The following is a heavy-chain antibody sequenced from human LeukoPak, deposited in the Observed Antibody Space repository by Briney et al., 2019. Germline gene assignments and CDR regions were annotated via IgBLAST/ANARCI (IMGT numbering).Heavy chain of an antibody. CDR3: ASTAGGDYYFDY. CDR2: IYYSGST. V-gene: IGHV4-59*12. D-gene: IGHD2-21*02. J-gene: IGHJ4*02. CDR1: GGSISSYY. Sequence: PSETLSLTCTVSGGSISSYYWSWIRQPLGKGLEWIGYIYYSGSTNYNPSLTSRVTISLDTSKNQFSLKLSSVTAADTAVYYCASTAGGDYYFDYWGQGTLVTVSS.